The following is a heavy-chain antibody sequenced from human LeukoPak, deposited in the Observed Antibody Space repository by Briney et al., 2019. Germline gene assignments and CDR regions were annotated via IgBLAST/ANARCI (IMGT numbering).Heavy chain of an antibody. CDR2: ISSGGTYE. CDR3: AKDRYYYDSSGYPTDY. CDR1: GFTFSNYA. J-gene: IGHJ4*02. V-gene: IGHV3-30*01. Sequence: GGSLRLSCAASGFTFSNYAMHWVRQAPGKGLEWVSLISSGGTYEYYADSVKGRFTISRDNSKNSLYLQMNSLRTEDTALYYCAKDRYYYDSSGYPTDYWGQGTLVTVSS. D-gene: IGHD3-22*01.